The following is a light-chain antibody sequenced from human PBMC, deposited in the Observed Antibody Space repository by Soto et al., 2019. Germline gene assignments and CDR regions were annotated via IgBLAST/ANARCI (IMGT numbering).Light chain of an antibody. CDR2: EVS. CDR3: SSYAGSNNWVV. CDR1: SSDVGGYNY. Sequence: QSALTQPPSASGSPGQSVTISCTGTSSDVGGYNYVSWYQQHPGKAPKLMIYEVSKRPSGVPDRFSGSKSGNTASLTVSGLQPEDEADYYCSSYAGSNNWVVFGGGTKLTVL. V-gene: IGLV2-8*01. J-gene: IGLJ2*01.